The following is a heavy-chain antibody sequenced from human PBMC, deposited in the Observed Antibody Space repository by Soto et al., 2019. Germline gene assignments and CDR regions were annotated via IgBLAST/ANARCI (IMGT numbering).Heavy chain of an antibody. Sequence: EVQLVESGGGLVKPGGSLRLSCAASGLPLNPFAMTWFGKAPGKGLEGVSSITTSGAYIYYADSLKGRITIPRDNAKNSLFLQMNSLRAEDTAVYYCVRSGTARLLRHSWFDTWGQGTLVTVSS. V-gene: IGHV3-21*01. J-gene: IGHJ5*02. CDR3: VRSGTARLLRHSWFDT. CDR1: GLPLNPFA. CDR2: ITTSGAYI. D-gene: IGHD2-21*01.